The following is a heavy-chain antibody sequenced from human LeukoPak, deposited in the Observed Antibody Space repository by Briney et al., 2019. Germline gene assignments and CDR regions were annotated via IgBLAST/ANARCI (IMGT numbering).Heavy chain of an antibody. CDR1: GGSISSYY. D-gene: IGHD3-3*01. V-gene: IGHV4-59*01. CDR2: IYYSGST. CDR3: ARDHYDFWSSYYYYYMDV. J-gene: IGHJ6*03. Sequence: SETLSLTGTVSGGSISSYYWSWIRQPPGKGLEWIGYIYYSGSTNYNPSLKSRVTISVDTSKNQFSLKLSSVTAADTAVYYCARDHYDFWSSYYYYYMDVWGKGTTVTVSS.